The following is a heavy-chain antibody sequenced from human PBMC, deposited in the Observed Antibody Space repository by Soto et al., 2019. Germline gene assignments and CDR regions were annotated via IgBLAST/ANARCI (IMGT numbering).Heavy chain of an antibody. Sequence: SETLSLTCFVSGDSINNTYWWSWVRQAPGKGLEWIGEIFHTGGKSYMPSLRGRITLSVDTSKNQFSLKLTSVTAADTAVYYCARGLSVTNTFYYYYDMDVWGQGTTVTVSS. J-gene: IGHJ6*02. CDR3: ARGLSVTNTFYYYYDMDV. CDR2: IFHTGGK. V-gene: IGHV4-4*02. D-gene: IGHD2-8*01. CDR1: GDSINNTYW.